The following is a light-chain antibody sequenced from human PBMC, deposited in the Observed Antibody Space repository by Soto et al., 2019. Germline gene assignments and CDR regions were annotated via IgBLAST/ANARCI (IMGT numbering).Light chain of an antibody. CDR3: QVYNNWPRT. V-gene: IGKV3-15*01. Sequence: EIVLTQSPGTLSLSPGERATLSCRASQSVSSNLAWYQQRPGQAPRLLIYGASTRATGIPARFSGSGSGTEFTLTISSLQSEDFAVYYCQVYNNWPRTFGQGTKVDIK. J-gene: IGKJ1*01. CDR1: QSVSSN. CDR2: GAS.